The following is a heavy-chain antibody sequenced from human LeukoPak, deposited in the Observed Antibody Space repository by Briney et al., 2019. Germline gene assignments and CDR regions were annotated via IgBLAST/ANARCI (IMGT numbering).Heavy chain of an antibody. D-gene: IGHD3-22*01. CDR2: IWYDGSNK. V-gene: IGHV3-33*01. J-gene: IGHJ5*02. CDR1: GFTFSSYG. Sequence: GGSLRLSCAASGFTFSSYGMHWVRQAPGKGLEWVAVIWYDGSNKYYADSVKGRFTIFRDNSKNTLYLQMNSLRAEDTAVYYCARDRLVVVRNWFDPWGQGTLVTVSS. CDR3: ARDRLVVVRNWFDP.